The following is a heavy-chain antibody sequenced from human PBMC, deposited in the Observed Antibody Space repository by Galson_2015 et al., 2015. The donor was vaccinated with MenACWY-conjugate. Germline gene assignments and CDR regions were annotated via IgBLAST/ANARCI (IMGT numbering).Heavy chain of an antibody. CDR2: TYYRSQWYN. Sequence: RGLEWLGRTYYRSQWYNDYAVSVKSRIIINPDTSKNQFSLQLKYVTPEDTAVYYCAREEGGTTSRPFDYWGQGTLVTVSS. CDR3: AREEGGTTSRPFDY. V-gene: IGHV6-1*01. D-gene: IGHD1-7*01. J-gene: IGHJ4*02.